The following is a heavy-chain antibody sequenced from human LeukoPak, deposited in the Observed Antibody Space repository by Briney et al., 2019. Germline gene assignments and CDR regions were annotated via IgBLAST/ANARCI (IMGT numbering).Heavy chain of an antibody. D-gene: IGHD2-2*01. J-gene: IGHJ3*02. CDR3: ARGEIVVVPAAAAQGGAFDI. CDR1: GGSISSYY. Sequence: KASETLSLTCTVSGGSISSYYWSWIRQPPGKGLEWIGYIYYSGSTNYNPSLKSRLTISVDTSKNQFSLKQSSVTAADTALYYCARGEIVVVPAAAAQGGAFDIWGQGTMVTVSS. CDR2: IYYSGST. V-gene: IGHV4-59*01.